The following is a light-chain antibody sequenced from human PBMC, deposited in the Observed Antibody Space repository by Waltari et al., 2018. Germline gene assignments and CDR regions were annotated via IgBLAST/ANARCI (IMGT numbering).Light chain of an antibody. Sequence: QSALTQPASVSGSPGQPITISCTGSSSDIGSYNVVSWYQHHPGKAPKLLIYGVNNRPSGVSNRFSGSKSGNTASLTISGLQAEDEADYYCSSYAGSVVFGGGTKLTVL. J-gene: IGLJ3*02. V-gene: IGLV2-23*02. CDR1: SSDIGSYNV. CDR2: GVN. CDR3: SSYAGSVV.